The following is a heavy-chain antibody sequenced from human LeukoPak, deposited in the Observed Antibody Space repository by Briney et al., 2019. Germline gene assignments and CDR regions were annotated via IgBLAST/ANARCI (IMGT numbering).Heavy chain of an antibody. J-gene: IGHJ4*02. V-gene: IGHV1-46*01. CDR1: GYTFTSYY. CDR3: ARGFFGRKSWRVREYYFDY. Sequence: GASVKVSCKASGYTFTSYYMHWVRQAPGQGLEWMGIINPSGGSTSYAQKFQGRVTMTRDTSTSTVYMELSSLRSEDTAVYYCARGFFGRKSWRVREYYFDYWGQGTLVTVSS. CDR2: INPSGGST. D-gene: IGHD3-10*01.